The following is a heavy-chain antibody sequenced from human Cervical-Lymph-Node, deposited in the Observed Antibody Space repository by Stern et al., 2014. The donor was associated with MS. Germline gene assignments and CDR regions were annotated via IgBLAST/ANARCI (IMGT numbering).Heavy chain of an antibody. J-gene: IGHJ4*02. CDR1: GFTVSSDY. D-gene: IGHD1-14*01. Sequence: EVQLVESGGGLIQPGGSLRLSCAASGFTVSSDYMNWVRQAPGKGLAWVSIIYSDGTTYYADSVKGRFTISRDNSKNTLSLQMNSLRVEDTAVYYCARDPRDHLGLFYWGQGTLVSVSS. CDR2: IYSDGTT. CDR3: ARDPRDHLGLFY. V-gene: IGHV3-53*01.